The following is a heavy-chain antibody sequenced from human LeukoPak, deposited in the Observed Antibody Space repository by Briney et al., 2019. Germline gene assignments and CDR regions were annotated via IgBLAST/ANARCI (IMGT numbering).Heavy chain of an antibody. CDR1: GGSFSDYY. CDR3: AGSIAARLDY. Sequence: SETLSLTCAVYGGSFSDYYWSWLRQPPGKGLEWIGEINHSGSTNYNPSLKSRVTISVDTSKNQFSLKLSSVTAADTAVYYCAGSIAARLDYWGQGTLVTVSS. J-gene: IGHJ4*02. V-gene: IGHV4-34*01. D-gene: IGHD6-6*01. CDR2: INHSGST.